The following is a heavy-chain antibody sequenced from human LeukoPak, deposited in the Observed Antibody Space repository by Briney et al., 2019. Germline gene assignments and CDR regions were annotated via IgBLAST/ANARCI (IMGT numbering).Heavy chain of an antibody. D-gene: IGHD1-26*01. Sequence: PGGSLRLSCAASGFTFDDYAMHWVRQAPGKGLEWVSGISWNSGSIGYADSVKGRFTISRDNAKNSLYLQMNSLRAEDTALYYCAKDTSGSYYGLDYWGQGTLVTVSS. CDR1: GFTFDDYA. CDR2: ISWNSGSI. J-gene: IGHJ4*02. CDR3: AKDTSGSYYGLDY. V-gene: IGHV3-9*01.